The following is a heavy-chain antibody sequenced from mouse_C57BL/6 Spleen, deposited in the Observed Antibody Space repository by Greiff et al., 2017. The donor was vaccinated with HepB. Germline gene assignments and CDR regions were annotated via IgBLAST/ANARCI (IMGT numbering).Heavy chain of an antibody. CDR2: ISSGSSTI. CDR3: ARLGYYFDY. Sequence: DVKLVESGGGLVKPGGSLKLSCAASGFTFSDYGMHWVRQAPEKGLEWVAYISSGSSTIYYADTVKGRFTISRDNAKNTLCLQMTSLRSEDTAMYYCARLGYYFDYWGQGTTLTVSS. J-gene: IGHJ2*01. V-gene: IGHV5-17*01. CDR1: GFTFSDYG.